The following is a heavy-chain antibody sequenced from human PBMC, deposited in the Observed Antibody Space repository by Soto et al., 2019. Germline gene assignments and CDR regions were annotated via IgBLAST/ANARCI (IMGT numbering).Heavy chain of an antibody. J-gene: IGHJ4*02. D-gene: IGHD1-26*01. CDR2: TRNKANSYTT. V-gene: IGHV3-72*01. Sequence: GGSLRLSCAASGFTFSDHYMDWVRQAPGKGLEWVGRTRNKANSYTTEYAASVKGRFTISRDDSKNSLYLQMNSLKTEDTAVYYCARVRSSDYYFDYWGQGTLVTVSS. CDR3: ARVRSSDYYFDY. CDR1: GFTFSDHY.